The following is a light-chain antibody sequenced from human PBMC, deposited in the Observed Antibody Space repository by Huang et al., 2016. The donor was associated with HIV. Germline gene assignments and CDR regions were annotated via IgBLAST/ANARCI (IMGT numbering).Light chain of an antibody. V-gene: IGKV1-39*01. J-gene: IGKJ1*01. CDR2: GAS. CDR1: QSITSY. CDR3: QQTSSSPRT. Sequence: DIQVTQSPSSLSASVGDRVTITCRTSQSITSYLNWYQQRPGKAPNLLIYGASHLQTGVPSRFSGSGSGTDFTLTISNLQPEDFAAYFCQQTSSSPRTFGQGTKV.